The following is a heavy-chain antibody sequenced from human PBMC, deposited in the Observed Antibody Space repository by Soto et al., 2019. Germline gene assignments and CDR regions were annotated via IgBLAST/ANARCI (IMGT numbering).Heavy chain of an antibody. CDR2: IYSGGST. CDR1: GFTVSSNY. CDR3: SWFDY. V-gene: IGHV3-53*04. D-gene: IGHD6-19*01. Sequence: EAQLVESGGGLVQPGGSLSLSCAASGFTVSSNYMNWVRQAAGKGLEWVSLIYSGGSTYYTDSVNGLFTISRHNSKITLYLQLNALRPEYGAEAGASWFDYWGRVTLVAVAS. J-gene: IGHJ5*01.